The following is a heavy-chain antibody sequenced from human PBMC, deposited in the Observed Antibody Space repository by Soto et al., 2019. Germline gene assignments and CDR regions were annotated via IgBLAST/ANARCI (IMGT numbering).Heavy chain of an antibody. J-gene: IGHJ5*02. Sequence: EVQLVESGGGLVQPGGSLRLSCAASGFTFSSYSMNWVRQAPGKGLEWVSYISSSSSTIYYPDSVKGRFTISRDNAKNSLYLQMNSLRDEDTAVYYCARVGQHLARGVTGPDPWGQGTLVTVSS. CDR3: ARVGQHLARGVTGPDP. V-gene: IGHV3-48*02. D-gene: IGHD6-13*01. CDR2: ISSSSSTI. CDR1: GFTFSSYS.